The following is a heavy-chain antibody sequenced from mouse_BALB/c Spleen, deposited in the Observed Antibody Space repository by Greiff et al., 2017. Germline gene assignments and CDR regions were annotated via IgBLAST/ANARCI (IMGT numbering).Heavy chain of an antibody. CDR2: IYPGNSDT. CDR1: GYSFTSYW. V-gene: IGHV1-5*01. J-gene: IGHJ4*01. CDR3: TREEVRRENAMDY. Sequence: VQLQQSGTVLARPGASVKMSCKASGYSFTSYWMHWVKQRPGQGLEWIGAIYPGNSDTSYNQKFKGKAKLTAVTSASTAYMELSSLTNEDSAVYYCTREEVRRENAMDYWGQGTSVTVSS. D-gene: IGHD2-14*01.